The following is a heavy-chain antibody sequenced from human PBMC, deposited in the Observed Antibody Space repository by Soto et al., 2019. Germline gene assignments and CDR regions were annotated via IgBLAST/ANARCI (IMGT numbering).Heavy chain of an antibody. V-gene: IGHV3-7*01. D-gene: IGHD4-17*01. Sequence: GGSLRLSCAASGFTFSSYWMSWVRQAPGKGLEWVANIKQDGSEKYYVDSVKGRFTISRDNAKNSLYLQMNSLRAEDTAVYYCARARPRPAWIYGDYGYYFDYWGQGTLVTVSS. CDR3: ARARPRPAWIYGDYGYYFDY. J-gene: IGHJ4*02. CDR1: GFTFSSYW. CDR2: IKQDGSEK.